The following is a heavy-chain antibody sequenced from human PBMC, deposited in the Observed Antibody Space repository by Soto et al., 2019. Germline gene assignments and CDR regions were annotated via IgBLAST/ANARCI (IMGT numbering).Heavy chain of an antibody. V-gene: IGHV4-30-4*01. CDR3: VGEIRGVISGVDS. D-gene: IGHD3-10*01. J-gene: IGHJ4*02. CDR1: GGSISSETYY. CDR2: INYSGAA. Sequence: PSETLSLTCTVSGGSISSETYYWNWIRQPPGKALEWIGYINYSGAAFYNPSLKSRVTMSIDTSDKKFFLKLRSVTVADTATYYCVGEIRGVISGVDSWGLGTMVTVSS.